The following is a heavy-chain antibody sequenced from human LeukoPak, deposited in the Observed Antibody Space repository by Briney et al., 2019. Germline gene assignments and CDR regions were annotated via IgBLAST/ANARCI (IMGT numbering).Heavy chain of an antibody. CDR1: GFPFSSYA. CDR2: IGATGGDL. CDR3: AXYLATGKFYFDY. J-gene: IGHJ4*02. D-gene: IGHD1-1*01. V-gene: IGHV3-23*01. Sequence: PGGSLRLSCAASGFPFSSYAMTWVRQAPGKGLEWVSAIGATGGDLYYADSVKGRFTISRDNSKNTLYLQIHSLRAEDTAIYYCAXYLATGKFYFDYWGQGTLVTVSS.